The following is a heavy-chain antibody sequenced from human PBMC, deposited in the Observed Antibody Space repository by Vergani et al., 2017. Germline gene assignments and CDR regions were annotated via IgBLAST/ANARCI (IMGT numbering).Heavy chain of an antibody. CDR2: IHTSGNT. CDR1: GGSMSRGSSY. Sequence: QVQLQESGPGLVRPSQTLSLICTVSGGSMSRGSSYWSWIRQSAGKGLEWIWRIHTSGNTNYNPSLKSRVTMSEDTSKNQFSLNLTSVTAADTAVYYCARGSCLGGSWSRPLFDYWDRGSLVTVSS. V-gene: IGHV4-61*02. D-gene: IGHD2-15*01. J-gene: IGHJ4*02. CDR3: ARGSCLGGSWSRPLFDY.